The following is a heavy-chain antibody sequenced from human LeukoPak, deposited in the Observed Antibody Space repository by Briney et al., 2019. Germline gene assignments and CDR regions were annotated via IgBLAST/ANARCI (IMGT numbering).Heavy chain of an antibody. CDR1: GGSISSSSYY. CDR3: ARDGPGIAAAGDY. CDR2: IYYSGST. J-gene: IGHJ4*02. V-gene: IGHV4-39*07. D-gene: IGHD6-13*01. Sequence: SETLSLTCTVSGGSISSSSYYWGWIRQPPGKGLEWIGSIYYSGSTYYNPSLKSRVTISVDTSKNQFSLKLSSVAAADTAVYYCARDGPGIAAAGDYWGQGTLVTVSS.